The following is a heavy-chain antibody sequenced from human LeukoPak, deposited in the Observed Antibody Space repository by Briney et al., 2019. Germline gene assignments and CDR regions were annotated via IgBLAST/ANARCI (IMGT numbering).Heavy chain of an antibody. D-gene: IGHD2-15*01. CDR2: VSGSDENK. CDR1: GLTFRDHY. Sequence: GGSLRLSCAASGLTFRDHYMTWIRQAPGQGLEWISYVSGSDENKYYAGSVRGRFAISRDNAEKSLFLQMSNVRAEDTAVYYCARAGLGGHYIDYWGQGTLVTVSS. V-gene: IGHV3-11*01. J-gene: IGHJ4*02. CDR3: ARAGLGGHYIDY.